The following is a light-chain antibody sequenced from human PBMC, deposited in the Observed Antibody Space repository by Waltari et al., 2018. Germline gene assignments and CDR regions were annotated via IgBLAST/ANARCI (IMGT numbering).Light chain of an antibody. CDR1: QSVGRT. CDR3: QHYLRLPVA. Sequence: EIVLTQSPGTLSLSPGERAIVSCRASQSVGRTLAWYQQKPGQAPRLLIYGASNRATGIPDRFIGSGSGTECSLTISGLEPEDSAVYYCQHYLRLPVAFGQGTKVEIK. J-gene: IGKJ1*01. CDR2: GAS. V-gene: IGKV3-20*01.